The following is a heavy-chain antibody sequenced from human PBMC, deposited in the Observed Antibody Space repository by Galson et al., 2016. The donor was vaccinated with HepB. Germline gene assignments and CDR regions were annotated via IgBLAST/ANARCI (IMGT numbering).Heavy chain of an antibody. CDR1: GGSVSTYS. V-gene: IGHV4-59*08. D-gene: IGHD3-10*01. CDR3: ARHYSFGSGTYRPFDF. CDR2: IYYSGST. Sequence: ETLSLTCTVSGGSVSTYSWSWIRQLPGKGLEWIGYIYYSGSTTSSPSLKSRVTISMDTSNNHFSLKLSSVTAADTAVYYCARHYSFGSGTYRPFDFWGQGTLVTVSS. J-gene: IGHJ4*02.